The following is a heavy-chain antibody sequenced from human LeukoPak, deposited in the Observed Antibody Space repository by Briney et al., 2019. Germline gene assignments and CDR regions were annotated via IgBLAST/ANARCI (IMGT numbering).Heavy chain of an antibody. V-gene: IGHV3-74*01. CDR3: AKFWPTWKQQLDILGVDAFDI. CDR2: INSDGSST. Sequence: GGSLRLSCAASGFTFSSYWMHWVRQAPGKGLVWVSRINSDGSSTSYADSVKGRFTISRDNSKNTLYLQMNSLRAEDTAVYYCAKFWPTWKQQLDILGVDAFDIWGQGTMVTVSS. D-gene: IGHD6-13*01. CDR1: GFTFSSYW. J-gene: IGHJ3*02.